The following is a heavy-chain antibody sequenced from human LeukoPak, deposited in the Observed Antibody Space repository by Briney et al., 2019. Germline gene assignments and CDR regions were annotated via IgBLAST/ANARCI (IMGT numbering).Heavy chain of an antibody. CDR1: GYTFTGYY. J-gene: IGHJ5*02. Sequence: ASMKVSCKASGYTFTGYYMHWVRQAPGQGLEWMGWISPNSGGTNYAQKFQGRVTMTRDTSISTAYMELSRLRSDDTAVYYCARECYCSGGSCYSQWFDPWGQGTLVTVSS. V-gene: IGHV1-2*02. D-gene: IGHD2-15*01. CDR2: ISPNSGGT. CDR3: ARECYCSGGSCYSQWFDP.